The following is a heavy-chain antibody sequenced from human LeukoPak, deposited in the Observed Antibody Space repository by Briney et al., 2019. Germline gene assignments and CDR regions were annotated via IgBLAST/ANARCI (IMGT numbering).Heavy chain of an antibody. J-gene: IGHJ3*02. CDR1: GRSINIYY. D-gene: IGHD2-15*01. V-gene: IGHV4-4*07. CDR2: IYTRGST. CDR3: ARGRYCSADICSGGDAFDI. Sequence: SESLSLTCTVSGRSINIYYWSWIRQPAGKGLEWVRRIYTRGSTNYNPSLKSRVTMSVDTSKNQFSLKLSSVTAADTAVYYCARGRYCSADICSGGDAFDIWGQGTMVSVSS.